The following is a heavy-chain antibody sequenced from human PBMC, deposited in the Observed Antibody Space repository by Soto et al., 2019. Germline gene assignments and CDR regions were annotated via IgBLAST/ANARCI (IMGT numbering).Heavy chain of an antibody. Sequence: ASVKVSCKASGYTFTSYGISWVRQAPGQGLEWMGWISAYNGNTNYAQKLQGRVTMTTDTSTSTAYMELRSLRSDDTAVYYCARVRDDFWSGPLVFDPWGQGTLVTVSS. D-gene: IGHD3-3*01. CDR3: ARVRDDFWSGPLVFDP. CDR2: ISAYNGNT. CDR1: GYTFTSYG. V-gene: IGHV1-18*01. J-gene: IGHJ5*02.